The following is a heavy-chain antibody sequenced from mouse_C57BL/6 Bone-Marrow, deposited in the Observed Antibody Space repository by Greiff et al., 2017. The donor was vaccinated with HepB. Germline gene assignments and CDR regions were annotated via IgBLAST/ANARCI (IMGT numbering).Heavy chain of an antibody. CDR2: IHPNSGST. V-gene: IGHV1-64*01. J-gene: IGHJ4*01. Sequence: QVQLQQSGAELVKPGASVKLSCKASGYTFTSYWMHWVKQRPGQGLEWIGMIHPNSGSTNYNEKFKSKATLTVDKSSSTAYMQLSSLTSEDSAVYYCARWDTTVVVPMDYWGQGTSVTVSS. CDR3: ARWDTTVVVPMDY. D-gene: IGHD1-1*01. CDR1: GYTFTSYW.